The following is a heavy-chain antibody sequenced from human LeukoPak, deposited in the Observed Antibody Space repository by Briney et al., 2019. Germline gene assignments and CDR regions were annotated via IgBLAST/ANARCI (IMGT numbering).Heavy chain of an antibody. D-gene: IGHD2-2*01. CDR1: RYTFTGYY. V-gene: IGHV1-2*02. J-gene: IGHJ5*02. Sequence: ASVKVSCKASRYTFTGYYMQWVRQAPGQGLEWMGWINPNSGGTNYAQKFQGRVTMTRDTSISTAYMELSRLRSDDTAVYYCARALVGLGQALLRRLLTTAAAIDPWGQGTLVTVSS. CDR3: ARALVGLGQALLRRLLTTAAAIDP. CDR2: INPNSGGT.